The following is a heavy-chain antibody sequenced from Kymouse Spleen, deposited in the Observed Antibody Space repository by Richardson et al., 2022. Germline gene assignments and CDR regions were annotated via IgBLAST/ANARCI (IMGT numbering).Heavy chain of an antibody. J-gene: IGHJ6*02. CDR2: INHSGST. Sequence: QVQLQQWGAGLLKPSETLSLTCAVYGGSFSGYYWSWIRQPPGKGLEWIGEINHSGSTNYNPSLKSRVTISVDTSKNQFSLKLSSVTAADTAVYYCARVTMVRGVIKGGMDVWGQGTTVTVSS. D-gene: IGHD3-10*01. CDR3: ARVTMVRGVIKGGMDV. CDR1: GGSFSGYY. V-gene: IGHV4-34*01.